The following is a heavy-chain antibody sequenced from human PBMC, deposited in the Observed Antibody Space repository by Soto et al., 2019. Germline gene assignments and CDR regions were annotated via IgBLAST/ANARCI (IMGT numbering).Heavy chain of an antibody. V-gene: IGHV1-69*01. J-gene: IGHJ6*02. CDR3: ATMTTAPKLFGMDV. CDR1: GGTFSSYA. CDR2: IIPIFSTP. Sequence: QVQLVQSGAEVKKPGSSVKVSCKASGGTFSSYAISWVRQAPGQGLEWMGGIIPIFSTPNYAQKFQGRVTITADESTSTAYMELSSLRSEDTAVYYCATMTTAPKLFGMDVWGQGTTVTVSS. D-gene: IGHD4-4*01.